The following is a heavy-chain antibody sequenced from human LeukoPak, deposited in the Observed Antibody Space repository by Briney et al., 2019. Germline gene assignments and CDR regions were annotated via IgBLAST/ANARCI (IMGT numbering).Heavy chain of an antibody. CDR3: TTAPDSMDC. Sequence: GALRLSCAASGFTFSSAWMTWVRQAPGKGLEWVGRIKSKTDGGTAEYAAPVKGRFTISRDDSQNTMYMQMNSLRPEDTAAYYCTTAPDSMDCWGQGTLVTVSS. CDR1: GFTFSSAW. D-gene: IGHD3-3*01. V-gene: IGHV3-15*01. J-gene: IGHJ4*02. CDR2: IKSKTDGGTA.